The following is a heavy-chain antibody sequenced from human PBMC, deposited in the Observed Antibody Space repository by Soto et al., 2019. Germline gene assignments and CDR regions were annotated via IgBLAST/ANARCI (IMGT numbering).Heavy chain of an antibody. J-gene: IGHJ4*02. CDR1: GYTFTSYY. Sequence: QVQLVQSGAEVKKPGASVKVSCKASGYTFTSYYISWVRQAPGHGLEGMGWISAYNGNTNYAQKLQGRVTMTTDKSTSTAYMELRSLRSEDTAVYYCARDTPPADYWGQGTLVTVSS. CDR2: ISAYNGNT. CDR3: ARDTPPADY. V-gene: IGHV1-18*01.